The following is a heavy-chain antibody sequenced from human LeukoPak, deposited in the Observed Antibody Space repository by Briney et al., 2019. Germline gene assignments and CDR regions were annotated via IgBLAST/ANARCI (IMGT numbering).Heavy chain of an antibody. CDR1: GYSISSGYY. CDR3: ARHTPRGSSLVYFDY. D-gene: IGHD6-13*01. V-gene: IGHV4-38-2*01. CDR2: IYHSGST. J-gene: IGHJ4*02. Sequence: SETLSLTCAVSGYSISSGYYWGWIRQPPGKELEWIGSIYHSGSTYYNPSLKSRVTISVDTSKNQFSLKLSSVTAADTAVYYCARHTPRGSSLVYFDYWGQGTLVTVSS.